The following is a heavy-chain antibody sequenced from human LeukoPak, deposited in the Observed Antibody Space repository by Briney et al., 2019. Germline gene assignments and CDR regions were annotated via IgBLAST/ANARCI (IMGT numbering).Heavy chain of an antibody. CDR1: GFTVSSNY. D-gene: IGHD3-22*01. CDR3: ARYYESSGHYDY. CDR2: IYYSGST. J-gene: IGHJ4*02. V-gene: IGHV4-30-4*08. Sequence: LRLSCAASGFTVSSNYMSWVRQAPGKGLEWIGYIYYSGSTYYNPSLKSRVTISIDTSKNQFSLRLSSVTAADTAVYYCARYYESSGHYDYWGQGTLVTVSS.